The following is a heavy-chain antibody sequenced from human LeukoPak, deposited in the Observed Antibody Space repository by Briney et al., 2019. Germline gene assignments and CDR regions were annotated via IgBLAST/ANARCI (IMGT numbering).Heavy chain of an antibody. Sequence: ASVKVSCRASGYTFTSYDINWVRQATGQGLEWMGWMNPNSGNTGYAQKFQGRVTMTRDTSISTAYMELSRLRSDDTAVYYCARGDSSGYYNWFDPWGQGTLVTVSS. J-gene: IGHJ5*02. CDR2: MNPNSGNT. CDR1: GYTFTSYD. D-gene: IGHD3-22*01. CDR3: ARGDSSGYYNWFDP. V-gene: IGHV1-8*01.